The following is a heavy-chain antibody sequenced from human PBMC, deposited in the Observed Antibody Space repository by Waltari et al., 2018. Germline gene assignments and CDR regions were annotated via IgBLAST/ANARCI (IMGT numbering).Heavy chain of an antibody. CDR1: GDSMSSTYW. CDR3: ARDRGRGLYLDS. D-gene: IGHD2-15*01. CDR2: ILGTGKT. Sequence: QLQLQQSGPGLVKPSESLSLTCAVSGDSMSSTYWWSWVRQPPGKGLEWIGQILGTGKTNYNPSLDSRVTISIDTSNNHISLMLASVTAADTAVYYCARDRGRGLYLDSWGQGTLVTVSP. J-gene: IGHJ4*02. V-gene: IGHV4-4*02.